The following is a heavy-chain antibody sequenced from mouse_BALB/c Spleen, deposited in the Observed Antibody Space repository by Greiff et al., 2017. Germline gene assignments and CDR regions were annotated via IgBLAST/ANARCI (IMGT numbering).Heavy chain of an antibody. CDR2: IDPANGNT. D-gene: IGHD1-1*01. V-gene: IGHV14-3*02. CDR3: ARGCYGSGGDYAMDY. CDR1: GFNIKDTY. J-gene: IGHJ4*01. Sequence: EVQLQQSGAELVKPGASVKLSCTASGFNIKDTYMHWVKQRPEQGLEWIGRIDPANGNTKYDPKFQGKATITADTSSNTAYLQLSSLTSEDTAVYYCARGCYGSGGDYAMDYWGQGTSVTVSS.